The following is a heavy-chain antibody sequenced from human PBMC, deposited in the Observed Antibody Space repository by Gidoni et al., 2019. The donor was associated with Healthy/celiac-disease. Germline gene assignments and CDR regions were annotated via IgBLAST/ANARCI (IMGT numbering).Heavy chain of an antibody. CDR3: ARGGVAAAGTLLGY. J-gene: IGHJ4*02. CDR2: INHSGST. CDR1: GGSFSGYY. V-gene: IGHV4-34*01. Sequence: QVQLQQWGAGLLKPSETLSLTCAVYGGSFSGYYWSWIRQPPGKGLEWIGEINHSGSTNYNPSLKSRVTISVDTSKNQFSLKLSSVTAADTAVYYCARGGVAAAGTLLGYWGQGTLVTVSS. D-gene: IGHD6-13*01.